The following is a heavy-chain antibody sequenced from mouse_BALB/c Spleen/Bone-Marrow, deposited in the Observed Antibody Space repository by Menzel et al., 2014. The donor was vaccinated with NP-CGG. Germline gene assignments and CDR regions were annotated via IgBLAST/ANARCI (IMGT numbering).Heavy chain of an antibody. CDR1: GFTFTDYY. D-gene: IGHD2-10*02. Sequence: EVKVVESGGGLVQPGGSLRLSCANSGFTFTDYYMSWVRQPPGKALEWLGFIRNKANGYTTEYSASVKGRFTISRDNSQNILYLQMNTLRAENSATYYCARDKYGSFDYWGQGTTLTVSS. CDR2: IRNKANGYTT. J-gene: IGHJ2*01. CDR3: ARDKYGSFDY. V-gene: IGHV7-3*02.